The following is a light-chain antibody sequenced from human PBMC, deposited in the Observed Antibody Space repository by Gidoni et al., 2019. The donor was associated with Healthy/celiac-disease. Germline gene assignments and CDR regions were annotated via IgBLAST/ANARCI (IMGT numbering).Light chain of an antibody. CDR3: QSYDSSLSGCV. J-gene: IGLJ2*01. CDR1: SPNIGACYD. V-gene: IGLV1-40*01. Sequence: QSVLTHPPSVSGAPGPRVTISCTGSSPNIGACYDVPWYQQLPGTAPKLLIYGNRTRPSGVPDRFSGSKSGTSASLAITGLQAEDEADYYCQSYDSSLSGCVFGGGTKLTVL. CDR2: GNR.